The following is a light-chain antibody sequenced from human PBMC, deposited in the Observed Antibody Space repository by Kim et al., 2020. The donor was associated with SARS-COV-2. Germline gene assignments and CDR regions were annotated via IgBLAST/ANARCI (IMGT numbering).Light chain of an antibody. CDR3: NSRDSSGNHYV. CDR2: GKN. CDR1: GIRSYY. Sequence: LGRTIKITVQGDGIRSYYASWYQQKPGQAPVLVIYGKNNRPSGIPDRFSGSSSGNTASLTITGAQAEDEADYYCNSRDSSGNHYVFGTGTQLTVL. V-gene: IGLV3-19*01. J-gene: IGLJ1*01.